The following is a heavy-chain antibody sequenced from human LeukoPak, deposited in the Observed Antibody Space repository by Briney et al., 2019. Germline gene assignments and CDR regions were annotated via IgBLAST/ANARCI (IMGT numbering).Heavy chain of an antibody. J-gene: IGHJ4*02. CDR2: ISAYNGNT. CDR1: GYTFTSYG. V-gene: IGHV1-18*01. CDR3: ARLISLGGSGSDYPDY. D-gene: IGHD3-10*01. Sequence: ASVKVSCKASGYTFTSYGISWERQAHGQGIEWMGWISAYNGNTNYAQKLQGRVTMTTDTSTSTAYMELRSLRSDDRAVYDWARLISLGGSGSDYPDYRGQGTLVSVSS.